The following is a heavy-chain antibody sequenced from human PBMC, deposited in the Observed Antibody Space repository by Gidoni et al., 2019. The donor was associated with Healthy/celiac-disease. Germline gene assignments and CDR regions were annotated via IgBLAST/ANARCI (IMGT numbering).Heavy chain of an antibody. CDR1: GGTFSSYA. J-gene: IGHJ6*02. V-gene: IGHV1-69*06. CDR3: ARDLWIGGVIGIRASYYYYGMDV. Sequence: QVQLVQSGAEVKKPGSSVKVSCKASGGTFSSYAISWVRQAPGQGLEWMGGIIPIFGTANYAQKFQGRVTITADKSTSTAYMELSSLRSEDTAVYYCARDLWIGGVIGIRASYYYYGMDVWGQGTTVTVSS. D-gene: IGHD3-16*02. CDR2: IIPIFGTA.